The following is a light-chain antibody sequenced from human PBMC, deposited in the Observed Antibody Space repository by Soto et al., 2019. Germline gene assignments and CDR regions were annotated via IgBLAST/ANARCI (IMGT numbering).Light chain of an antibody. Sequence: DIQMTQSPSTLSASVGDRVTITCRASQSISNWLAWYQQKPGKAPTLLIYRASNLEGGVPSRFSGSGSGTEFTLTISSLQTDDFATYYCQQYDSYSREFGQGTKVEIK. J-gene: IGKJ1*01. V-gene: IGKV1-5*03. CDR2: RAS. CDR3: QQYDSYSRE. CDR1: QSISNW.